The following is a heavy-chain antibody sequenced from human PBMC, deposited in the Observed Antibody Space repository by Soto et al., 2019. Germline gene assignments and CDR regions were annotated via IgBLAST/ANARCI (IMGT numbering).Heavy chain of an antibody. J-gene: IGHJ5*02. Sequence: PTLVNPTQTLTLTWTFSGFSLSTSGVGVGWTRQPPGKALEWLALIYWDDDKRYSPSLKSRLTITKDTSKNQVVLTMTNMDPVDTATYYCAHSLIGYYYDSSGSNWFDPWGQGTLVT. CDR3: AHSLIGYYYDSSGSNWFDP. V-gene: IGHV2-5*02. D-gene: IGHD3-22*01. CDR1: GFSLSTSGVG. CDR2: IYWDDDK.